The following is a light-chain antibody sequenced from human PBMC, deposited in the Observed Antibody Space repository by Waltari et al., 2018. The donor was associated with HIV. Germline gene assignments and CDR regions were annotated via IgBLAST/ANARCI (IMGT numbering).Light chain of an antibody. CDR2: QDR. CDR1: YLSNHY. CDR3: QAWGNNTVV. Sequence: SYDLTQAPSLSVSPGQAAKILCSGFYLSNHYVSWYQQKPGQSPLLLIFQDRKRPSGIPERFSGSSSGNTATLTISGTQSVDEADYFCQAWGNNTVVFGGGTKLTVL. V-gene: IGLV3-1*01. J-gene: IGLJ2*01.